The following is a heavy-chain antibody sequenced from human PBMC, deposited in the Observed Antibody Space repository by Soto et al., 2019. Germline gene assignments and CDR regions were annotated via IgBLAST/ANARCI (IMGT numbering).Heavy chain of an antibody. Sequence: SSETLSLTCAVYGGSFSVYYWSWIRQPPGKGLEWTGEINHSGSTNYNPSLKSRVTISVDTSKNQFSLKLSSVTAADTAVYYCARECVVVVAATYYYYYGMDVWGQGTTVTVSS. V-gene: IGHV4-34*01. D-gene: IGHD2-15*01. J-gene: IGHJ6*02. CDR1: GGSFSVYY. CDR2: INHSGST. CDR3: ARECVVVVAATYYYYYGMDV.